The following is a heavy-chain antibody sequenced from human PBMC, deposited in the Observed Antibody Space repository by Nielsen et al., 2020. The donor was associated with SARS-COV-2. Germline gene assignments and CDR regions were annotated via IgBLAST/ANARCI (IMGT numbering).Heavy chain of an antibody. V-gene: IGHV3-9*01. CDR2: ISWNSGSI. J-gene: IGHJ4*02. Sequence: GGSLRLSCVASGFIFDDYAMHWVRQAPGKGLEWVSGISWNSGSIGYADSVKGRFTISRDNAKNSLYLQMNSLRAEDTALYYCAKASGSGYSYWGQGTLVTVSS. CDR1: GFIFDDYA. D-gene: IGHD3-3*01. CDR3: AKASGSGYSY.